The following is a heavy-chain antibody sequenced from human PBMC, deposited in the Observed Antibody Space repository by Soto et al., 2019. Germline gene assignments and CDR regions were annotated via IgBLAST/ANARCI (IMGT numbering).Heavy chain of an antibody. V-gene: IGHV3-73*02. CDR1: GFTFSGSA. CDR2: IRSKANSYAT. D-gene: IGHD7-27*01. J-gene: IGHJ6*02. CDR3: TRHSPRLGTYYYYYGMDV. Sequence: EVQLVESGGGLVQPGGSLKLSCAASGFTFSGSAMHWVRQASGKGLEWVGRIRSKANSYATAYAASVKGRFTISRDDAKNTAYLQMNSRKTEDTAVYYCTRHSPRLGTYYYYYGMDVWGQGTTVTVSS.